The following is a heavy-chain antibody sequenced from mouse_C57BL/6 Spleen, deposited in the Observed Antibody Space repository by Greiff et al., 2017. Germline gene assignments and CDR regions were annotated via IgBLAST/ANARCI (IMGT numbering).Heavy chain of an antibody. CDR1: GYTFTDYY. D-gene: IGHD1-1*01. CDR3: ARSGYYYGKGAMDY. CDR2: INPNNGGT. Sequence: VQLQQSGPELVKPGASVKISCKASGYTFTDYYMNWVKQSHGKSLEWIGDINPNNGGTSYNQKFKGKATLTVDKSSSTAYMELRSLTSEDSAVYYCARSGYYYGKGAMDYWGQGTSVTVSS. V-gene: IGHV1-26*01. J-gene: IGHJ4*01.